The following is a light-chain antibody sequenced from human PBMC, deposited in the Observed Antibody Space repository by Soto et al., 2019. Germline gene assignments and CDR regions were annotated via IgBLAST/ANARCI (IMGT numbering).Light chain of an antibody. CDR1: QSVSSY. CDR2: DAS. V-gene: IGKV3-11*01. CDR3: AHYGNSRSP. Sequence: LSTNSPAEPRGGKESRSRGASQSVSSYLAWYQQKPGQAPRLLIYDASTRATGIPDSFSGSESGIHFRPAVSRLVLKDFVDYYCAHYGNSRSPFGEGTRLEIK. J-gene: IGKJ5*01.